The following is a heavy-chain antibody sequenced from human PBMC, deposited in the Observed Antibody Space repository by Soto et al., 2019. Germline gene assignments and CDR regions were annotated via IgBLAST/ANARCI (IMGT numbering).Heavy chain of an antibody. J-gene: IGHJ2*01. CDR1: GFTFTSYA. V-gene: IGHV3-23*01. CDR2: ISGSGGST. D-gene: IGHD3-3*01. CDR3: AIRTTGWYFDL. Sequence: EVQLLESGGGLVQPGGSLRLSCAASGFTFTSYAMNWVRQAPGKGLEWVSVISGSGGSTYYADSVKGRFTISRDNSKNTLYLQMNSLRAEDTAVYYCAIRTTGWYFDLWGRGTLVTVSS.